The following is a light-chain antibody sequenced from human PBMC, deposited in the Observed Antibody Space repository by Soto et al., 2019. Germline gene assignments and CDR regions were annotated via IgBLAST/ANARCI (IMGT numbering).Light chain of an antibody. V-gene: IGLV2-23*01. CDR3: CSYAGGYTWV. CDR2: EGN. J-gene: IGLJ3*02. Sequence: QSVLTQPASVSGSPGQSITVSCTGTISDVGSYNLVSWYQQYPGKAPKLMIFEGNKRPSGISDRFSGSKSGNTASLTISGLQAEDEADYYCCSYAGGYTWVFGGRTKLTVL. CDR1: ISDVGSYNL.